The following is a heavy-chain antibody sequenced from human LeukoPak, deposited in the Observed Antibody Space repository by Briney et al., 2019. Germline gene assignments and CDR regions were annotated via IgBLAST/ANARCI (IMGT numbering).Heavy chain of an antibody. J-gene: IGHJ4*02. V-gene: IGHV1-18*01. CDR1: GYTFTSCG. CDR2: ISAYNGNT. Sequence: ASVKVSCKDSGYTFTSCGISWVRQAPGQGLEWMGWISAYNGNTNYAQELQGRVTMTTDTSTSTAYMELRSLRSDDTAVYYCARGRWLQTHFDYWGQGTLVTVSS. CDR3: ARGRWLQTHFDY. D-gene: IGHD5-24*01.